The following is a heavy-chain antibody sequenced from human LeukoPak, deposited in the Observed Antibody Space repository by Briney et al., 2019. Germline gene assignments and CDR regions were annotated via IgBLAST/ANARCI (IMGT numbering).Heavy chain of an antibody. CDR1: GFTFSRFW. CDR2: INEDGSDK. J-gene: IGHJ4*02. CDR3: VAGHYDSYG. V-gene: IGHV3-7*01. D-gene: IGHD3-9*01. Sequence: GGSLRLSCVGSGFTFSRFWMSWVRQAPGKGLECVANINEDGSDKYYAESLRGRFTISRDNAKNSLFLQMNSLRAEDTAIYYCVAGHYDSYGRGQGTLVTVSS.